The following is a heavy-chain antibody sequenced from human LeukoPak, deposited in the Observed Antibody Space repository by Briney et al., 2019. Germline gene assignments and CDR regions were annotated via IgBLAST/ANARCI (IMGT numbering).Heavy chain of an antibody. CDR2: IYYSGST. CDR3: ARARLWFGEFLDY. CDR1: GGSISSSSYY. J-gene: IGHJ4*02. V-gene: IGHV4-39*07. D-gene: IGHD3-10*01. Sequence: SETLSLTCTVSGGSISSSSYYWGWIRQPPGKGLEWIGSIYYSGSTYYNPSLKSRVTISLDTSKNQFSLKLSSVTAADTAVYYCARARLWFGEFLDYWGQGTLVTVSS.